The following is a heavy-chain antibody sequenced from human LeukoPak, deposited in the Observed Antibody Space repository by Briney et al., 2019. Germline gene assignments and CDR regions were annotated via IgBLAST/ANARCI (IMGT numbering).Heavy chain of an antibody. CDR3: ARGDDYGGMDV. D-gene: IGHD4-17*01. V-gene: IGHV3-48*03. J-gene: IGHJ6*02. Sequence: GGSLRLSCAASGFTFSSYEMNWVRQAPGKGLKWVSYISGSGSTIYYADSVRGRLTISRDNAKNSLYLQMNSLRVEDTAVYYCARGDDYGGMDVWGQGTTVTVSS. CDR2: ISGSGSTI. CDR1: GFTFSSYE.